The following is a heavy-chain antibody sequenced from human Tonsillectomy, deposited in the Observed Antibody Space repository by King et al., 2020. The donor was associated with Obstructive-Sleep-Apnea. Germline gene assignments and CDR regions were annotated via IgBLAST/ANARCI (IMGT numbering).Heavy chain of an antibody. CDR2: ISWNSGAI. D-gene: IGHD6-19*01. V-gene: IGHV3-9*01. Sequence: VQLVESGGGLVQPGRSLRLSCAASGFTFDDYAMHWVRQAPGKGLEWVSGISWNSGAIGYADSLKGRFTISRDNAKNSLYLQMNSLRAEDTALYYRAKDSGWRYYYYGMDVWGQGTTVTVSS. CDR1: GFTFDDYA. J-gene: IGHJ6*02. CDR3: AKDSGWRYYYYGMDV.